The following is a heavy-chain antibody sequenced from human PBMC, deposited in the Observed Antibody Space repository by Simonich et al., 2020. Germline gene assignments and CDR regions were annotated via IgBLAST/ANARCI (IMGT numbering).Heavy chain of an antibody. D-gene: IGHD6-13*01. Sequence: QLQLQESGPGLVKPSETLSLTCTVSGGSISSSSYYWGWIRQPPGKGLEGIGSIYYSWSNYYNPSLKRRVTISVDTSKNQFSLKLSSVTAADTAVYYCARHAGFAFDIWGQGTMVTVSS. V-gene: IGHV4-39*01. CDR1: GGSISSSSYY. J-gene: IGHJ3*02. CDR3: ARHAGFAFDI. CDR2: IYYSWSN.